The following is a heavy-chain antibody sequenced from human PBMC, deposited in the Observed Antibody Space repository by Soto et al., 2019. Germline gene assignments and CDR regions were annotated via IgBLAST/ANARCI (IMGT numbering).Heavy chain of an antibody. CDR1: GGSISSYY. V-gene: IGHV4-59*01. J-gene: IGHJ4*02. Sequence: PSETLSLTCTVSGGSISSYYWSWIRQPPGKGLEWIGYIYYSGSTNYNPSLKSRVTISVDTSKNQFSLKLSSVTAADTAVYYCARGYTSGYCSGGSCYDYWGQGTLVTVSS. D-gene: IGHD2-15*01. CDR3: ARGYTSGYCSGGSCYDY. CDR2: IYYSGST.